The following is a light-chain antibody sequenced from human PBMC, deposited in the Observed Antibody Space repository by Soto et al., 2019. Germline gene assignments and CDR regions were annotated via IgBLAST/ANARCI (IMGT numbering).Light chain of an antibody. V-gene: IGKV1-5*03. J-gene: IGKJ1*01. CDR1: QTFDSW. CDR2: KAS. CDR3: QQYHIYSGT. Sequence: DIQMTQSPSTLSASVGDRVTITCRASQTFDSWLAWYQQRPGKPPNLLIYKASTLASGVPSRFSGSGSGTEFTLTINSLQPDDFATYYCQQYHIYSGTFGQGTKVDIK.